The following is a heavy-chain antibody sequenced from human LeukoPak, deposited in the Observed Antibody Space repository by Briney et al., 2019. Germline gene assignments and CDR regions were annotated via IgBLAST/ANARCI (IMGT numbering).Heavy chain of an antibody. CDR3: ARGLGV. D-gene: IGHD7-27*01. Sequence: SETLSLTCTVYNGSFNGYYWSWIRQPPGKGLEWVGEIDHNGDTNYISSLKSRVIISLDTSRNHFSLNLTSVTAADTAVYYCARGLGVWGQGTLVSVSS. V-gene: IGHV4-34*01. J-gene: IGHJ4*02. CDR2: IDHNGDT. CDR1: NGSFNGYY.